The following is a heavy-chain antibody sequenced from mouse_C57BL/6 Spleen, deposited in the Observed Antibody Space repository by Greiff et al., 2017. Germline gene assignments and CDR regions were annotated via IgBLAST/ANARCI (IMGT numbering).Heavy chain of an antibody. CDR3: ITTVVADWYFDV. J-gene: IGHJ1*03. D-gene: IGHD1-1*01. CDR2: IHPNSGST. Sequence: QVQLQQPGAELVKPGASVKLSCKASGYTFTSYWMHWVKQRPGQGLEWIGMIHPNSGSTNYNEKFKSKATLTVDKSSSTAYMQLSSLTSEDSAVYYSITTVVADWYFDVWGTGTTVTVSS. V-gene: IGHV1-64*01. CDR1: GYTFTSYW.